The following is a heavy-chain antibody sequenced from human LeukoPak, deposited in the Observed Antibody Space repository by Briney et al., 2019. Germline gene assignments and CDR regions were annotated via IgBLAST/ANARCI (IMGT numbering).Heavy chain of an antibody. CDR2: IYHSGST. J-gene: IGHJ5*02. CDR1: GGSISSGGYY. Sequence: PSETLSLTCTVSGGSISSGGYYWSWIRQPPGKGLEWIGYIYHSGSTYYNPSLKSRVTISVDRSKNQFSLKLSSVTAADTAVYYCARAGPAQFDPWGQGTLVTVSS. CDR3: ARAGPAQFDP. V-gene: IGHV4-30-2*01.